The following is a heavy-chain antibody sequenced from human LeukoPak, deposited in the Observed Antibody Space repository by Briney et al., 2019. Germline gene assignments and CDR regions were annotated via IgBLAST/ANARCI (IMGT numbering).Heavy chain of an antibody. CDR2: IIPILGIA. V-gene: IGHV1-69*04. CDR3: ARDGAPVEMATINTFDI. Sequence: SVKVSCKASGGTFSSYAISWVRQAPGQGLEWMGRIIPILGIANYAQKFQGRVTITADKSASTAYMELSSLRSEDTAVYYCARDGAPVEMATINTFDIWGQGTMVTVSS. CDR1: GGTFSSYA. J-gene: IGHJ3*02. D-gene: IGHD5-24*01.